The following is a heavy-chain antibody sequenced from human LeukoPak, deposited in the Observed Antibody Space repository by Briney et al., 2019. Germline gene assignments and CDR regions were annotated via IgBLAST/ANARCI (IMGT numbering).Heavy chain of an antibody. J-gene: IGHJ4*02. CDR2: IYYSGNS. D-gene: IGHD3-22*01. CDR3: SRLQGWLLGYFEY. CDR1: DGSINSTSYY. Sequence: PSETLSLTCTVSDGSINSTSYYWGWIRQPPGKGLEWIGSIYYSGNSYLNPSLKSRVTISVDTSKSQFSLILSSVTAADTAVYYCSRLQGWLLGYFEYWDQGTLVTVSS. V-gene: IGHV4-39*01.